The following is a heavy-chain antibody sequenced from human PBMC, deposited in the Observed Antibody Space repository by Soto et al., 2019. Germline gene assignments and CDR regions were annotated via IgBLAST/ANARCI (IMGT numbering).Heavy chain of an antibody. D-gene: IGHD6-13*01. V-gene: IGHV3-9*01. CDR2: LSWNSGTI. Sequence: PGGSLRLSCAASGFTFDDYAMHWVRQDPGKGLEWVSGLSWNSGTIGYADSVKGRFTISRDNAKNSLYLQMNSLRAEDTALYYCAKGYSSSVNYMDVWGKGTTVTSP. CDR1: GFTFDDYA. CDR3: AKGYSSSVNYMDV. J-gene: IGHJ6*03.